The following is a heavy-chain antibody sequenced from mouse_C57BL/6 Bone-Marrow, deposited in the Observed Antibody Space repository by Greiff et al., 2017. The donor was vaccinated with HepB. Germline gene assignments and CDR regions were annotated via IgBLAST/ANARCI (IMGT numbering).Heavy chain of an antibody. CDR3: AREGRLPVFHWYFDV. V-gene: IGHV1-76*01. Sequence: QVQLQQSGAELVRPGASVKLSCKASGYTFTDYYINWVKQRPGQGLEWIARIYPGSGNTYYNEKFKGKATLTAEKSSSTAYMQLSSLTSEDSAVYFCAREGRLPVFHWYFDVWGTGTTVTVSS. D-gene: IGHD2-2*01. CDR2: IYPGSGNT. J-gene: IGHJ1*03. CDR1: GYTFTDYY.